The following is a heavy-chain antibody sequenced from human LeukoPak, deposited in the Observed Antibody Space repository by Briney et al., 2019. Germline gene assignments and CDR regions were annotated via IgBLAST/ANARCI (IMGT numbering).Heavy chain of an antibody. D-gene: IGHD3-22*01. CDR2: IYYSGST. CDR3: AGVDDSSGYYCLFDY. Sequence: PSQTLSLTCTVSGGSISSGDYYWSWIRQPPGKGLEWIGYIYYSGSTYYNPSLKSRVTISVDTSKNQFSLKLSSVTAADTAVYYCAGVDDSSGYYCLFDYWGQGTLVTVSS. J-gene: IGHJ4*02. V-gene: IGHV4-30-4*08. CDR1: GGSISSGDYY.